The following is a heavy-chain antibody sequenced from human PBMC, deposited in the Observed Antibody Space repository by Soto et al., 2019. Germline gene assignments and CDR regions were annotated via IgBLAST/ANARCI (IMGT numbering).Heavy chain of an antibody. J-gene: IGHJ6*02. Sequence: PSETLSLTCTVSGGSISSHYWSWIRQPPGQGLEWIGYVYYGGSTYYNPSLKSRVTISVETSKSQFSLKLSSVTAADTAVYYCAGGDYYHSSGYYFYYYTMDVWGQGTTVTVSS. D-gene: IGHD3-22*01. CDR3: AGGDYYHSSGYYFYYYTMDV. V-gene: IGHV4-59*04. CDR2: VYYGGST. CDR1: GGSISSHY.